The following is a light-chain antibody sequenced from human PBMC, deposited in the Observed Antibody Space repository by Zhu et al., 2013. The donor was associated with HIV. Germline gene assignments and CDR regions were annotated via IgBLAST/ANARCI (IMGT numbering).Light chain of an antibody. Sequence: EIVLMQSPGSLSLAPGDTAILSCRASQSIRSNYLAWYQQKPGQPPRLLISAASNRATGFPDRFSGSGSGTDFTLTISRLEPEDSALYYCQHYGGSSWTFGQGTKVEI. V-gene: IGKV3-20*01. J-gene: IGKJ1*01. CDR3: QHYGGSSWT. CDR1: QSIRSNY. CDR2: AAS.